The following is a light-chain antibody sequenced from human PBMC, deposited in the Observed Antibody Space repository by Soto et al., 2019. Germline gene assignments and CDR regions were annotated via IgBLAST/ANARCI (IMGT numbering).Light chain of an antibody. J-gene: IGKJ4*01. V-gene: IGKV3-15*01. CDR2: GAS. CDR1: QSLSSN. CDR3: QQYNNWPLT. Sequence: EIVMTQSPASLSVSPGARATLSCRASQSLSSNLAWYQQKPGQAPRLLIYGASTRATGIPARFSGSGSGTEFTLTISSLQSEDFAVYYCQQYNNWPLTFGGGTKVDIK.